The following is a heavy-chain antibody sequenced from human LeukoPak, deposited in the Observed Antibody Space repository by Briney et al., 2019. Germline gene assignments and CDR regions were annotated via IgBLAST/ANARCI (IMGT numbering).Heavy chain of an antibody. CDR1: GCTFTGYY. V-gene: IGHV1-2*02. J-gene: IGHJ6*02. Sequence: GASVKVSCKASGCTFTGYYMHWVRQAPGQGLEWMGWINPNSGGTNYAQKFQGRVTMTRDTSISTAYMELSRLRSDDTAVYYCARECSGGSCHYYYGMDVWGQGTTVTVSS. D-gene: IGHD2-15*01. CDR3: ARECSGGSCHYYYGMDV. CDR2: INPNSGGT.